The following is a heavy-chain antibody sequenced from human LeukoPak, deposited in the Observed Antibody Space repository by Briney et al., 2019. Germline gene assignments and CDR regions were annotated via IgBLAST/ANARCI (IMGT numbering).Heavy chain of an antibody. J-gene: IGHJ4*02. Sequence: ASVKVSCKASGYTFTGYYMHWVRQAPGQGLEWMGWINPNSGGTNYAQKFQGRVTMTRDSSISTAYMELSRLRSDDTAVYYCARGRYYDSSGLLDYWGQGTLVTVSS. D-gene: IGHD3-22*01. CDR3: ARGRYYDSSGLLDY. CDR2: INPNSGGT. CDR1: GYTFTGYY. V-gene: IGHV1-2*02.